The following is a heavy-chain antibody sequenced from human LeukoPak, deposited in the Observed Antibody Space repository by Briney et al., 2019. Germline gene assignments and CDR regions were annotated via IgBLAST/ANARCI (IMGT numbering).Heavy chain of an antibody. CDR1: GGTFSSYA. Sequence: SVKVSCKASGGTFSSYAISWVRQAPGQGLEWMGRIIPIFGTANCAQKFQGRVTITTDESTSTAYMELSSLRSEDTAVYYCARTYDTSSGWTRFFDYWGQGTLVTVSS. CDR3: ARTYDTSSGWTRFFDY. CDR2: IIPIFGTA. D-gene: IGHD6-19*01. V-gene: IGHV1-69*05. J-gene: IGHJ4*02.